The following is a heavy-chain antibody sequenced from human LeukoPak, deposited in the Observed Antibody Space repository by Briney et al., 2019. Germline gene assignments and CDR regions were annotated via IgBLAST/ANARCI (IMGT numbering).Heavy chain of an antibody. J-gene: IGHJ3*02. CDR2: IYHSGST. V-gene: IGHV4-38-2*01. CDR3: ARQNGYCSSRCYIFSFDI. Sequence: PSETLSLTCAVSGYSISSGYYWGWIRQPPGKGLEWIGSIYHSGSTYYNPSLKSRVTISVDTSKNQFSLKLTSVTAADTAVYYCARQNGYCSSRCYIFSFDIWGRGTMVTVSS. D-gene: IGHD2-2*01. CDR1: GYSISSGYY.